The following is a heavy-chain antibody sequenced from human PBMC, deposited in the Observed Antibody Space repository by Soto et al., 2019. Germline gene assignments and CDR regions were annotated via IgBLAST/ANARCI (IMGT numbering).Heavy chain of an antibody. D-gene: IGHD4-4*01. Sequence: EVQLLESGGGLVQPGGSLRLSCAASGFTFTNYAMTWVRQAPGKGLAWVSISSGSGSGGSTNYADSVKGRFTISRDNSKTTLYLQMNSLRVEDTAVYYCAKDRDDYRNYVFDYWGQGTLVTVSS. J-gene: IGHJ4*02. CDR3: AKDRDDYRNYVFDY. V-gene: IGHV3-23*01. CDR2: SSGSGSGGST. CDR1: GFTFTNYA.